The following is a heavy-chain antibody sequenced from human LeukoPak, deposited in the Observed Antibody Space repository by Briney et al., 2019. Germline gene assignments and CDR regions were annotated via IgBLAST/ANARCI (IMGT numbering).Heavy chain of an antibody. Sequence: GGSLRLSCAASGFTFYDYAMHWVRQAPGKGLEWVSGISWNSGSIGYADSVKGRFAISRDNAKNSLYLQMNSLRAEDMALYYCAKVADSSGYHYFDYWGQGTLVTVSS. CDR2: ISWNSGSI. CDR3: AKVADSSGYHYFDY. D-gene: IGHD3-22*01. V-gene: IGHV3-9*03. J-gene: IGHJ4*02. CDR1: GFTFYDYA.